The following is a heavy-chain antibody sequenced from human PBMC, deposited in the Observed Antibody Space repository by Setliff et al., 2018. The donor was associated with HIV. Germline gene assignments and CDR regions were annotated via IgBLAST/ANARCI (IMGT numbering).Heavy chain of an antibody. Sequence: PSETLSLTCALSGYSISNGYYWGWTRQPSGKGLEWIGSIYHSGSTFYNPSLRSRVTISVDTSQDQFSLRLTSVTAADTAVYYCAARNSGNPTRHFDYWGQGTLVTVSS. D-gene: IGHD3-10*01. V-gene: IGHV4-38-2*01. CDR3: AARNSGNPTRHFDY. CDR2: IYHSGST. CDR1: GYSISNGYY. J-gene: IGHJ4*02.